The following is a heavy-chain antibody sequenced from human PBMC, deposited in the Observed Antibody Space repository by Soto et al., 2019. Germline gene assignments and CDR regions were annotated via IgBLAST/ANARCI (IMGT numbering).Heavy chain of an antibody. CDR2: ILPIFGTT. V-gene: IGHV1-69*06. J-gene: IGHJ6*02. CDR1: GLIFSSYA. D-gene: IGHD3-3*01. CDR3: GRGATYDFWPGKGYYFPGVDV. Sequence: QVQLVQSGAEVKKPGSSVKVSCKASGLIFSSYAISWVRQAPGQGLEWVGGILPIFGTTNYAQRFKGRVTITADTSTTATDLDLGSLGSEDTAVYFCGRGATYDFWPGKGYYFPGVDVGVHGTKVTVSS.